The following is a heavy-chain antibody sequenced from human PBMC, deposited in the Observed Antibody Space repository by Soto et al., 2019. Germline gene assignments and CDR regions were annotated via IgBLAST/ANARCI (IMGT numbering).Heavy chain of an antibody. D-gene: IGHD5-12*01. V-gene: IGHV1-18*01. CDR1: GYTFTSYG. J-gene: IGHJ4*02. CDR3: ARDANSGYDLRPEY. Sequence: ASVKVSCKASGYTFTSYGISWVRQAPGQGLEWMGWISAYNGNTNYAQKLQGRVTMTTDTSTSTAYMELRSLRSDDTAVYYCARDANSGYDLRPEYWGQGTLVTVSS. CDR2: ISAYNGNT.